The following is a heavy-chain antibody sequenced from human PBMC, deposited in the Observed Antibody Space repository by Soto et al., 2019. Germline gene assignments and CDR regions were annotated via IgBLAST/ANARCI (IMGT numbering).Heavy chain of an antibody. CDR1: GGSFSSYY. Sequence: SETLSLTCAVYGGSFSSYYWSWIRQPPGKGLEWIGEINHSGSTNYNPSLKSRVTISVDTSKNQFSLKLSSVTAADTAVYYCARGHLLTPSIALGELSSIGPNFDYWGQGTLVTVSS. D-gene: IGHD3-16*02. V-gene: IGHV4-34*01. J-gene: IGHJ4*02. CDR2: INHSGST. CDR3: ARGHLLTPSIALGELSSIGPNFDY.